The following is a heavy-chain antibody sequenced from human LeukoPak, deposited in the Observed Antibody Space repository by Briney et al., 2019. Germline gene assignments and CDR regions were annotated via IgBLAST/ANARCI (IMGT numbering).Heavy chain of an antibody. D-gene: IGHD6-19*01. Sequence: GGSLRLSCAASGFTFSSYAMSWVRQAPGKGLEWVSTISGSGGSTYYADSVKGRFTISRDNSENMLYLQINSLRAGDTAVYYCAKADSSGWHYFDYWGQGTLVTVSS. CDR2: ISGSGGST. V-gene: IGHV3-23*01. CDR1: GFTFSSYA. CDR3: AKADSSGWHYFDY. J-gene: IGHJ4*02.